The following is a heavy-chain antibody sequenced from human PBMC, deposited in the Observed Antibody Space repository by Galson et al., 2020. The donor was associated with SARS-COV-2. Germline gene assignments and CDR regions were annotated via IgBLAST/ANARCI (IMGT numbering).Heavy chain of an antibody. CDR2: IYWDDEK. V-gene: IGHV2-5*02. CDR1: GFSLSTSGVG. J-gene: IGHJ4*02. CDR3: AHTSRYCSGGSCYSYDY. D-gene: IGHD2-15*01. Sequence: KMSGPTLVNPTQPLTLTCTFSGFSLSTSGVGVGWIRQPPGKALEWLALIYWDDEKRYSPSLKSRLTITEDTAKNQVVLTMTNMDPVDTATYYCAHTSRYCSGGSCYSYDYWGQGTLVTVSS.